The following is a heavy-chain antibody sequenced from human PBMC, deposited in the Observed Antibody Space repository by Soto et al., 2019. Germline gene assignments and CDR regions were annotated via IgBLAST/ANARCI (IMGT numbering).Heavy chain of an antibody. J-gene: IGHJ6*02. CDR2: IYYSGST. V-gene: IGHV4-39*01. Sequence: SETLSLTCTVSGGSISSSSYYWGWIRQPPGKGLEWIGSIYYSGSTYYNPSLKSRVTISVDTSKNQFSLKLSSVTAADTAVYYCARQGCSGGSCYHGMDVWGQGTTVTVSS. D-gene: IGHD2-15*01. CDR3: ARQGCSGGSCYHGMDV. CDR1: GGSISSSSYY.